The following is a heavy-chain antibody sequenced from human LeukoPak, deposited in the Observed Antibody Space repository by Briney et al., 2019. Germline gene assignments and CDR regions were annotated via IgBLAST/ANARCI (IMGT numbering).Heavy chain of an antibody. D-gene: IGHD6-25*01. CDR3: AREGGFYRPLDY. V-gene: IGHV4-4*07. CDR2: IYSSGNT. J-gene: IGHJ4*02. Sequence: SETLSLTCTVSGGSISSHYWSWIRQPAGKGLEWIGRIYSSGNTNHNPSLKSRVTMSVDMSKNQFSLKLTSVTAADTAVYYCAREGGFYRPLDYSGQGTLVTVSS. CDR1: GGSISSHY.